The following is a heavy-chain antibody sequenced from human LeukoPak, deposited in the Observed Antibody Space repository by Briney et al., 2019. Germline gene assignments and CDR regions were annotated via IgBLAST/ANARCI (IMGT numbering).Heavy chain of an antibody. Sequence: SETLSLTCAVSGGSISSGGYSWSWIRQPPGKGLEWIGYIYHSGSTYYNPSLKSRVTISVDRSKNQFSLKLSSVTAADTAVYYCAREAGAHPDAFDIWGQGTMVTVSS. J-gene: IGHJ3*02. CDR3: AREAGAHPDAFDI. V-gene: IGHV4-30-2*01. CDR1: GGSISSGGYS. CDR2: IYHSGST. D-gene: IGHD3-10*01.